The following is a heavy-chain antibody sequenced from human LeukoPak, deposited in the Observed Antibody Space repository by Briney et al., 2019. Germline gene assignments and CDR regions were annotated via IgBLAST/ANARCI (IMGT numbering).Heavy chain of an antibody. D-gene: IGHD4-23*01. Sequence: SETLSLTCTVSGGSISSSSYYWGWIRQPPGKGLEWIGSIYYSGSTYYNPSLKSRVTISVDTSKNQFSLNLSSVTAADTAVYYCARGGGEFDYWGQGTLVTVSS. J-gene: IGHJ4*02. V-gene: IGHV4-39*07. CDR1: GGSISSSSYY. CDR2: IYYSGST. CDR3: ARGGGEFDY.